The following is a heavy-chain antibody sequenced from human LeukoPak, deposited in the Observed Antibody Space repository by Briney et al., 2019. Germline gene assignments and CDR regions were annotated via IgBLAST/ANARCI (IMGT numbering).Heavy chain of an antibody. CDR1: GASISSGSYY. Sequence: SETLSLTCTVSGASISSGSYYWGWIRQPPGKGLEWIGNIYYSGSTYYSPSLKSRVTISVDTSKNQFSLKLSSVTAADTAVYYCARPRTDVWGKGTTVTVSS. V-gene: IGHV4-39*07. J-gene: IGHJ6*04. CDR2: IYYSGST. CDR3: ARPRTDV.